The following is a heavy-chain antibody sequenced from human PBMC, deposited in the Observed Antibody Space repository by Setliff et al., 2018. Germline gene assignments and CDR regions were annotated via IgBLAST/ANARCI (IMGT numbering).Heavy chain of an antibody. J-gene: IGHJ6*03. CDR3: ARAISGWYSAHYYYMDV. CDR1: GGSISSGVYY. D-gene: IGHD6-19*01. CDR2: IYHGGKT. Sequence: PSETLSLTCTVSGGSISSGVYYWGWIRQPPGKGLEWIGRIYHGGKTYYNTSLESRLTISVDTSKNQFSLKVTSVTAADTAVYYCARAISGWYSAHYYYMDVWGKGTAVTVSS. V-gene: IGHV4-39*01.